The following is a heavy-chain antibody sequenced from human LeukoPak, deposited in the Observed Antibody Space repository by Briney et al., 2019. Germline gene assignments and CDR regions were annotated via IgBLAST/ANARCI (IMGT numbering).Heavy chain of an antibody. Sequence: SVKVSCKASGYTFTSYGISWVRQAPGQGLEWMGGIIPIFGTANYAQKFQGRVTITADESTSTAYMELSSLRSEDTAVYYCARSRSIMITFGGVIVPQSAAFDIWGQGTMVTVSS. D-gene: IGHD3-16*02. CDR1: GYTFTSYG. CDR2: IIPIFGTA. V-gene: IGHV1-69*13. CDR3: ARSRSIMITFGGVIVPQSAAFDI. J-gene: IGHJ3*02.